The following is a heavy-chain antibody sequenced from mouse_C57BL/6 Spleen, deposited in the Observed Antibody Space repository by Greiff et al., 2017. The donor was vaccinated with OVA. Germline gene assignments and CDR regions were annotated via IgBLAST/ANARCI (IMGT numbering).Heavy chain of an antibody. Sequence: QVQLQQPGAALVKPGASVKMSCKASGYTFTSYWITWVKQRPGQGLEWIGDIYPGSGSTNYNEKFKSKATLTVDTSSSTAYMQLSSLTSEDSAVYYCAREGYGSSSYFDYWGQGTTLTVSS. CDR3: AREGYGSSSYFDY. D-gene: IGHD1-1*01. CDR2: IYPGSGST. V-gene: IGHV1-55*01. CDR1: GYTFTSYW. J-gene: IGHJ2*01.